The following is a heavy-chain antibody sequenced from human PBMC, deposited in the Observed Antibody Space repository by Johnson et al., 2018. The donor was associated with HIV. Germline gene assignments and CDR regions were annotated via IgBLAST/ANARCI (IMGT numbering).Heavy chain of an antibody. CDR3: ARDFGREWELDGAFDI. CDR2: LNWHGGST. Sequence: VQLVESGGGVVRPGGSLRLSCAASGFTFDDYGMSWVRQAPGKGLEWVSGLNWHGGSTGYADSVKGRFTISRDNAKNSLYLQMNSLRAEETDLYYCARDFGREWELDGAFDIWGQGTMVTVSS. CDR1: GFTFDDYG. D-gene: IGHD1-26*01. V-gene: IGHV3-20*04. J-gene: IGHJ3*02.